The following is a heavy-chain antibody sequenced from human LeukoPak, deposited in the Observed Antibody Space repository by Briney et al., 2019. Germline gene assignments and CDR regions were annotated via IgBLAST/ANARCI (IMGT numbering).Heavy chain of an antibody. J-gene: IGHJ4*02. D-gene: IGHD6-13*01. CDR2: ISAGSSFT. CDR1: GFTFSDHY. V-gene: IGHV3-11*06. Sequence: PGGSLRLSCAASGFTFSDHYMSWIRQAPGKGLEWLSYISAGSSFTKYADSVKGRFTISRDNSKNSLYLQMNSLTAEDTAVYYCARGHISATGRFDYWGQGTLATVSS. CDR3: ARGHISATGRFDY.